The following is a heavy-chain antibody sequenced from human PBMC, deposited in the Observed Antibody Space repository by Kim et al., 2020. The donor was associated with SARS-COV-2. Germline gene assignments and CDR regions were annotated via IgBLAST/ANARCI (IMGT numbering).Heavy chain of an antibody. Sequence: GGSLGLSCAASGVSFSSHGMHWVRQAPGKGLEWVAVIWSDGSNKNYADSVKGRFTISRDNSENTLYLQANSLRADDTAVYYCARDGVRGTVDAFDIWGQGTMVTVFS. V-gene: IGHV3-33*01. J-gene: IGHJ3*02. D-gene: IGHD1-7*01. CDR3: ARDGVRGTVDAFDI. CDR1: GVSFSSHG. CDR2: IWSDGSNK.